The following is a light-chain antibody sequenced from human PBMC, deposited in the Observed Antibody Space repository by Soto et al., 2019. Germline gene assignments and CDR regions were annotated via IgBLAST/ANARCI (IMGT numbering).Light chain of an antibody. Sequence: DIQMTQSPSTLSASVGDRVTITCRASQSISSWLAWYQQKPGKAPKLLIYKASSLESGVPSRFSGSGSGTEFTLTISSLQPDDFATYYCQQYNTKGTFGQGTKVEI. CDR3: QQYNTKGT. CDR2: KAS. J-gene: IGKJ1*01. CDR1: QSISSW. V-gene: IGKV1-5*03.